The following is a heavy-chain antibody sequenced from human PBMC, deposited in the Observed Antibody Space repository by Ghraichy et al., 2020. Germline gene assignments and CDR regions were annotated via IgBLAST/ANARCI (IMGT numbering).Heavy chain of an antibody. V-gene: IGHV3-7*03. J-gene: IGHJ4*02. CDR2: IKQDGSEK. Sequence: GGSLRLSCAASGFTFSSYWMSWVRQAPGKGLEWVANIKQDGSEKYYVDSVKGRFTISRDNAKNSLYLQMNSLRAEDTAVYYCARDLSYDYVWGSYRYHDYWGQGTLVTVSS. CDR3: ARDLSYDYVWGSYRYHDY. CDR1: GFTFSSYW. D-gene: IGHD3-16*02.